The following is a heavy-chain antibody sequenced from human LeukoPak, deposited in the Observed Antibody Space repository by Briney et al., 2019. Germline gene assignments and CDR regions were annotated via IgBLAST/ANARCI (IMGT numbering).Heavy chain of an antibody. CDR3: ARHVVSWELLP. CDR2: IYYSGST. D-gene: IGHD1-26*01. CDR1: GGSISSYY. J-gene: IGHJ5*02. V-gene: IGHV4-39*01. Sequence: PSETLSLTCTVSGGSISSYYWGWIRQPPGKGLEWIGSIYYSGSTYYNPSLKSRVTISVDTSKNQFSLKLSSVTAADTAVYYCARHVVSWELLPWGQGTLVTVSS.